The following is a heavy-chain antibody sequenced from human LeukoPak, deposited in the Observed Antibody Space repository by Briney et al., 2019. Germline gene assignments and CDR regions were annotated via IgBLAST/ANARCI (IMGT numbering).Heavy chain of an antibody. D-gene: IGHD3-22*01. CDR3: AREYHDSSGYYSYHIDY. CDR2: INPNSGGT. Sequence: GASVKVSCKASGYTFTGYYMHWVRQAPGQGLEWMGWINPNSGGTNYAQKFQGRVTMTRDTSISTAYMELSRLRSDDTAVYYCAREYHDSSGYYSYHIDYWGQGTLVTVSS. CDR1: GYTFTGYY. V-gene: IGHV1-2*02. J-gene: IGHJ4*02.